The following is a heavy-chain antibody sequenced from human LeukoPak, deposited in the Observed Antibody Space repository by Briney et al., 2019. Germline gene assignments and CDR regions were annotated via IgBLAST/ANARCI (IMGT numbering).Heavy chain of an antibody. V-gene: IGHV4-61*02. Sequence: SETLSLTCTVSGGSISSGGYYWSWIRQPAGKGLEWIGRIYTSGSTNYNPSLKSRVTMSVDTSKNQFSLKLSSVTAADTAVYYCARDRRELPDYWGQGTLVTVSS. J-gene: IGHJ4*02. CDR2: IYTSGST. D-gene: IGHD1-26*01. CDR1: GGSISSGGYY. CDR3: ARDRRELPDY.